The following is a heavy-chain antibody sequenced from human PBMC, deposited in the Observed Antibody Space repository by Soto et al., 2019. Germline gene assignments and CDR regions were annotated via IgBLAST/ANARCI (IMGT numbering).Heavy chain of an antibody. CDR1: GFNFSSYA. J-gene: IGHJ6*02. V-gene: IGHV3-30-3*01. CDR2: ISYDGSNK. CDR3: AREGSSGWGYYGMDV. Sequence: QVQLVESGGGVVQPGRSLRLSCAASGFNFSSYAMHWVRKAPGKGLEWVAVISYDGSNKYYADSVKGRFTISRDNSKNTLYLQMNSLRAEDTAVYYCAREGSSGWGYYGMDVWGQGTTVTVSS. D-gene: IGHD6-19*01.